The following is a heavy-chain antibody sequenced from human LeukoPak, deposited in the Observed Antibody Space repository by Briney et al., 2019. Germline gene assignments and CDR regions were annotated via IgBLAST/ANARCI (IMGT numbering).Heavy chain of an antibody. CDR3: ARGRTPLTGYYYFDY. CDR2: INPNSGGT. D-gene: IGHD3-9*01. V-gene: IGHV1-2*02. CDR1: GGTFSSYA. Sequence: ASVKVSCKASGGTFSSYAISWVRQAPGQGLEWMGWINPNSGGTNYVQKFQGRVTMTRDTSISTAYMELSRLTSDDTAVYYCARGRTPLTGYYYFDYWGQGTLVTVSS. J-gene: IGHJ4*02.